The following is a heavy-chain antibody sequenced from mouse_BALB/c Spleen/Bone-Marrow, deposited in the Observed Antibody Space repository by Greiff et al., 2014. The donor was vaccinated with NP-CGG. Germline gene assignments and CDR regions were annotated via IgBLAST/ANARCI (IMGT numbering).Heavy chain of an antibody. Sequence: VQLVESGPGLVAPSQSLSITCTVSGFSLTSYGVHWVRQPPGKVLEWLGVIWAGGSTNYNSALMSRLSISKDNSKSQVFLKMNSLQTDDTAMYYCARGSYYERAMDYWGQGTSVTVAS. D-gene: IGHD1-1*01. CDR3: ARGSYYERAMDY. CDR2: IWAGGST. CDR1: GFSLTSYG. J-gene: IGHJ4*01. V-gene: IGHV2-9*02.